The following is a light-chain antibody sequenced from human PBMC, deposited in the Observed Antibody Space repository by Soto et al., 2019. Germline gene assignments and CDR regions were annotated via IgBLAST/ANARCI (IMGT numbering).Light chain of an antibody. CDR2: GAS. J-gene: IGKJ1*01. CDR1: QSVSSSS. CDR3: QHYGRTPPWT. V-gene: IGKV3-20*01. Sequence: EIVLTQSPGTLSLSPGERATLSCRASQSVSSSSLAWYQQKPGQAPRLLVYGASSRATGIPDRFSGSGSGTDFTLTISRLEPEDFAVYHCQHYGRTPPWTFGQGTKVEIK.